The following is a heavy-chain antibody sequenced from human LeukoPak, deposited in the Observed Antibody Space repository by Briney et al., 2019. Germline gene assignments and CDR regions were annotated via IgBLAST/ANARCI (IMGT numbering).Heavy chain of an antibody. CDR2: INHSGST. D-gene: IGHD3-10*01. Sequence: SETLSLTCAVSGDSISSSIWWTWVRQPPGKGLEWIGEINHSGSTNYNPSLKSRVTISVDTSKNQFSLKLSSVTAADTAVYYCASTLNYYGSGSYPRTEDYWGQGTLVTVSS. V-gene: IGHV4-4*02. J-gene: IGHJ4*02. CDR1: GDSISSSIW. CDR3: ASTLNYYGSGSYPRTEDY.